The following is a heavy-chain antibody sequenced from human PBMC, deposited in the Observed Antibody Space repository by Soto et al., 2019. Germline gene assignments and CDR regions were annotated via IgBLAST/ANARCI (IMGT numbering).Heavy chain of an antibody. J-gene: IGHJ4*02. V-gene: IGHV4-39*01. Sequence: QLQLQESGPGLVKPSETLSLTCTVSGGSISSSSYYWGWIRQPPGKGLEWIGSIYYSGSTYYNPSLKSRVTISVDTSKNQFSLKLSSVTAADTAVYYCARHEYSSDGPGYWGQGTLVTVSS. D-gene: IGHD6-19*01. CDR1: GGSISSSSYY. CDR2: IYYSGST. CDR3: ARHEYSSDGPGY.